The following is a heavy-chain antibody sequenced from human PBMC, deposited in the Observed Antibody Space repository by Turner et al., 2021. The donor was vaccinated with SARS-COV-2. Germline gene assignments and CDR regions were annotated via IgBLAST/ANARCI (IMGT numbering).Heavy chain of an antibody. Sequence: EVQLVESGGDLVQPGGSLRLSCAASGFNFTHSWMSWVRQAPGRGLEWVANIKQDGSAKFYQDSVRGRFTITRDNAKNTLYLQMDSLRAEDTAVYYCATLPSDQLPEYYGMDVWGQGTTVTVSS. CDR3: ATLPSDQLPEYYGMDV. D-gene: IGHD2-2*01. J-gene: IGHJ6*02. V-gene: IGHV3-7*01. CDR1: GFNFTHSW. CDR2: IKQDGSAK.